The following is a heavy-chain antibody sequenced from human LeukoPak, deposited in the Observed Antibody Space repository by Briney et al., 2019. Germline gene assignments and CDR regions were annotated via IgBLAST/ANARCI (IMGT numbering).Heavy chain of an antibody. V-gene: IGHV4-39*07. CDR3: ARIRAGYSYGFGYFDY. J-gene: IGHJ4*02. CDR1: GGSTSSSSYY. CDR2: IYYSGST. D-gene: IGHD5-18*01. Sequence: SETLSLTCTVSGGSTSSSSYYWGWIRQPPGKGLEWIGSIYYSGSTYYNPSLKSRVTISVDTSKNQFSLKLSSVTAADTAVYYCARIRAGYSYGFGYFDYWGQGTLVTVSS.